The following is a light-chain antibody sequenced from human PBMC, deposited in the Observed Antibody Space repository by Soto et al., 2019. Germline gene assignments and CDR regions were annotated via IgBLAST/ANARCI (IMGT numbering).Light chain of an antibody. J-gene: IGKJ1*01. CDR3: QQYNSYPWT. Sequence: DIQMTQSPSTLSATAGDRVTITCRASQSISAWLAWYQQKPGKAPKLLIYDVSNLESGVPSRFSGSGSGTELTLTLSSLKPDDFATYYCQQYNSYPWTFGQGTKVDI. CDR2: DVS. V-gene: IGKV1-5*01. CDR1: QSISAW.